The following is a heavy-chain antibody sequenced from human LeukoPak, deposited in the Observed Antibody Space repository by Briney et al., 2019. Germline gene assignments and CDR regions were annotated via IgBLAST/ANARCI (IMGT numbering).Heavy chain of an antibody. CDR1: GYTFTSYD. D-gene: IGHD6-13*01. Sequence: SVKVSCKASGYTFTSYDINWVRQATGQGLEWMGWMNPNSGNTGYAQKFQGRVTMTRSTSISTAYMELSSLRSEDTAVYYCARAYGYSSSWFSWGQGTLVTVSS. J-gene: IGHJ4*02. CDR3: ARAYGYSSSWFS. CDR2: MNPNSGNT. V-gene: IGHV1-8*01.